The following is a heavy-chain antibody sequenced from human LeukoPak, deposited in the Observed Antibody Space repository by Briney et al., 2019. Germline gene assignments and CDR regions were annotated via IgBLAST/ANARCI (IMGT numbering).Heavy chain of an antibody. CDR3: ARGTSWFGESSPGPY. V-gene: IGHV3-48*01. J-gene: IGHJ4*02. Sequence: GGSLRLSCAASGFTFTTYSMNWVRQAPGKGLEWVSYISGSTSNIRYADSVMGRFAISRDNAKNSLYLQMNSLRAEDTAVYYCARGTSWFGESSPGPYWGQGTLVTVSS. CDR2: ISGSTSNI. CDR1: GFTFTTYS. D-gene: IGHD3-10*01.